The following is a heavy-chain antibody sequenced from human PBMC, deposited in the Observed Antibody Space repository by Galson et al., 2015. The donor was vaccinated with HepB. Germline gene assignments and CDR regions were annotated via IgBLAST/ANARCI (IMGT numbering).Heavy chain of an antibody. Sequence: SVKVSCKASGGTFSSYAISWVRQAPGQGLEWMGGIIPIFGTANYAQKFQGRVTITADESTSTAYMELSSLRSEDTAVYYCARTGYYYDSSGYLAPGPKIDYWGQGTLVTVSS. CDR3: ARTGYYYDSSGYLAPGPKIDY. D-gene: IGHD3-22*01. CDR2: IIPIFGTA. V-gene: IGHV1-69*13. J-gene: IGHJ4*02. CDR1: GGTFSSYA.